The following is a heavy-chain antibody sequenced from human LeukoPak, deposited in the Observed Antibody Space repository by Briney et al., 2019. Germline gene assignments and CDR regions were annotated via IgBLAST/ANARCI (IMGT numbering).Heavy chain of an antibody. CDR2: ISSSSSYT. D-gene: IGHD6-13*01. CDR3: ARAVAAAPSDFDY. J-gene: IGHJ4*02. CDR1: GFTFSDYY. Sequence: GGSLRLSCAASGFTFSDYYMSWIRQAPGKGLEWVSYISSSSSYTNYADSVKGRFTISRDNAKNSLYLQMSSLRAEDTAVYYCARAVAAAPSDFDYWGQGTLVTVSS. V-gene: IGHV3-11*06.